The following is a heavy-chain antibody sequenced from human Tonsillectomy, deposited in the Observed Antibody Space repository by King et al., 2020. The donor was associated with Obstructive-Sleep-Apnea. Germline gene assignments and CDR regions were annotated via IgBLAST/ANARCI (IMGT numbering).Heavy chain of an antibody. CDR3: ARGWEIVVVVTTTPQTDAFDI. D-gene: IGHD2-15*01. CDR2: IYYSGST. V-gene: IGHV4-39*07. Sequence: QLQESGPGLVKPSETLSLTCTVSGGSISSSSYYWGWIRQPPGKGLEWIGSIYYSGSTYYNPSLKSRVTISVDTSKNQFSLKLRSVTAADTAVYYCARGWEIVVVVTTTPQTDAFDIWGQGTMVTVSS. CDR1: GGSISSSSYY. J-gene: IGHJ3*02.